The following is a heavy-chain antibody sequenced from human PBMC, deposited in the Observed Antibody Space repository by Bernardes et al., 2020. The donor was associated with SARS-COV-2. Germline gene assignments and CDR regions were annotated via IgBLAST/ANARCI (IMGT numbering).Heavy chain of an antibody. CDR3: ARDLATGAEDDYDY. D-gene: IGHD1-1*01. Sequence: VEALILSCVASGISFSNYAMSWVRQAPGKGLEWVSVITGNGDITYYADSVKGRFTISRDNSKNTLYLQMNSLRAEDTAIYYCARDLATGAEDDYDYWGQGTLVTVSS. J-gene: IGHJ4*02. CDR2: ITGNGDIT. CDR1: GISFSNYA. V-gene: IGHV3-23*01.